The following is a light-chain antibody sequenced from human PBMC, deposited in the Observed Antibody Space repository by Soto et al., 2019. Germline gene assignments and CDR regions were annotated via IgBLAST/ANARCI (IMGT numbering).Light chain of an antibody. CDR2: QVN. Sequence: QSVLTQPASVSGSPGQSITISCTGTSSDIGGSNYVSWYQQHPGKAPKVIIYQVNKRPSGVPDRFSGSKSGNTASLTVSGLRPEDEADYFCSSFAGSYSPYVFGTGTKLTVL. CDR1: SSDIGGSNY. CDR3: SSFAGSYSPYV. V-gene: IGLV2-8*01. J-gene: IGLJ1*01.